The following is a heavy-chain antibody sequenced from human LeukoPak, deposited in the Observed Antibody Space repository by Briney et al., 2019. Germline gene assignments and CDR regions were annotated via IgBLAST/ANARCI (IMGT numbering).Heavy chain of an antibody. CDR2: IIPIFGTA. J-gene: IGHJ4*02. V-gene: IGHV1-69*05. Sequence: SVKVSCKASGGTFSSYAISWVRQAPGQGLEWMGGIIPIFGTANYAQKFQGRVTITTDESTSTAYMELSSLRSEDTAVYYCARPAFTAAAGGGLYYWGQGTLVTVSS. D-gene: IGHD6-13*01. CDR1: GGTFSSYA. CDR3: ARPAFTAAAGGGLYY.